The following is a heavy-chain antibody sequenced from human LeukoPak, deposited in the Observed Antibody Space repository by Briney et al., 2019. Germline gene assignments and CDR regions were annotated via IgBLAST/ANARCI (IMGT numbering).Heavy chain of an antibody. D-gene: IGHD2-2*01. V-gene: IGHV4-4*02. Sequence: PSETLSLTCAVSGGSISSSNWWSWVRQPPGKGLEWIGEIYHSGSTNYNPSLKSRVTISVDKSKNQFSLKLSSVTAADTAVYYCAREPLVPAAMLNELDYWGQGTLVTVSS. CDR1: GGSISSSNW. CDR2: IYHSGST. CDR3: AREPLVPAAMLNELDY. J-gene: IGHJ4*02.